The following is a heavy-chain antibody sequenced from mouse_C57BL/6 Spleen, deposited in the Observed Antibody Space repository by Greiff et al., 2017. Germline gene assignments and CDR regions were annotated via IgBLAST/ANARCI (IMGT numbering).Heavy chain of an antibody. CDR2: INYDGSST. V-gene: IGHV5-16*01. D-gene: IGHD4-1*01. CDR3: ARELGRLWYFDV. J-gene: IGHJ1*03. Sequence: EVQVVESEGGLVQPGSSMKLSCTASGFTFSDYYMAWVRQVPEKGLEWVANINYDGSSTYYLDSLKSRFIISRDNAKNILYLQMSSLKSEDTATDYCARELGRLWYFDVWGTGTTVTVSS. CDR1: GFTFSDYY.